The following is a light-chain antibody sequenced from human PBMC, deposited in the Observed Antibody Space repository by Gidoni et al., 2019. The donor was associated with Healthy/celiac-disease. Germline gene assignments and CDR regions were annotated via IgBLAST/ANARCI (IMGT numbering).Light chain of an antibody. Sequence: EIVLTQSPCTLSLSLGDRATLSCRASQSVSSSYLAWYQQTPGQAPRLLIDGASSRATGIPDRYSGSGAGTDFTLTISRLEPEDFAVYYCQEYGSSPPLTFGGGSKVEIK. CDR2: GAS. CDR3: QEYGSSPPLT. J-gene: IGKJ4*02. V-gene: IGKV3-20*01. CDR1: QSVSSSY.